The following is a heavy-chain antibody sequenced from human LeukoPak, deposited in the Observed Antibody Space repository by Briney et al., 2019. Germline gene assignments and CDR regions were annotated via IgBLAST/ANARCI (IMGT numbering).Heavy chain of an antibody. CDR2: ISWNSGSI. Sequence: PGGSLRLSCAASGFTFDDYAMHWVRQAPGKGLEWVSGISWNSGSIGYADSVKGRFTISRDNAKNSLYLQMNSLRAEDTALYYCAKGTTGDCYYYMDVWGKGTTVTVSS. CDR3: AKGTTGDCYYYMDV. D-gene: IGHD1-1*01. V-gene: IGHV3-9*01. CDR1: GFTFDDYA. J-gene: IGHJ6*03.